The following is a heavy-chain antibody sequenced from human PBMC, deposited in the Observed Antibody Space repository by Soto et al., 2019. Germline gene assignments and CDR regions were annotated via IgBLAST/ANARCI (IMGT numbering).Heavy chain of an antibody. Sequence: SVKVSCKASGGTFSRYAISWVRQAPGQGLEWMGGIIPIFGTANYAQKFQGRVTITADESTSTAYMELSSLRSEDTAVYYCASTYSGSWYGDYWGQGTLVTFSS. D-gene: IGHD6-13*01. V-gene: IGHV1-69*13. CDR2: IIPIFGTA. J-gene: IGHJ4*02. CDR3: ASTYSGSWYGDY. CDR1: GGTFSRYA.